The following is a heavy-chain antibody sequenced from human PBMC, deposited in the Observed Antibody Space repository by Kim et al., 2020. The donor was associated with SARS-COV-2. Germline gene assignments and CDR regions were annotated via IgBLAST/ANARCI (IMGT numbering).Heavy chain of an antibody. V-gene: IGHV3-23*01. CDR3: AKWGELYYDSSGYYQLDY. CDR1: GFTFSSYA. J-gene: IGHJ4*02. CDR2: ISGSGGST. Sequence: GGSLRLSCAASGFTFSSYAMSWVRQAPGKGLEWVSAISGSGGSTYYADSVKGRFTISRDNSKNTLYLQMNSLRAEDTAVYYCAKWGELYYDSSGYYQLDYWGQGTLVTVSS. D-gene: IGHD3-22*01.